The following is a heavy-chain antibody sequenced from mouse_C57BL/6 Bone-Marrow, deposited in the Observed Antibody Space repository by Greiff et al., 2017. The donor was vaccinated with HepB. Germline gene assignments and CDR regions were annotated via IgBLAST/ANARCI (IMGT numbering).Heavy chain of an antibody. V-gene: IGHV1-69*01. CDR2: IDPSDSYT. Sequence: QVQLQQPGAELVMPGASVKLSCKASGYTFTSYWMHWVKQRPGQGLEWIGEIDPSDSYTNYNQKFKGKSTLTVDKSSSTAYMQLSSLTSEDSAVYYCARGAGTGEGSDCGGQGTTLTVSS. J-gene: IGHJ2*01. CDR3: ARGAGTGEGSDC. CDR1: GYTFTSYW. D-gene: IGHD4-1*01.